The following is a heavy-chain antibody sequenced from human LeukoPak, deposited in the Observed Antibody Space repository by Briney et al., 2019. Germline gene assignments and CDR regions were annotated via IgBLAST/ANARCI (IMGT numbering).Heavy chain of an antibody. CDR3: VKGSAAGRPYYFDY. CDR1: GFTVSSNY. Sequence: PGGSLRLSCAASGFTVSSNYISWVRQAPGKGLEWVSLIYGDDNTYYADSVKGRFTSSTDNSKDTMYLQMNSLRAEDAAVYYCVKGSAAGRPYYFDYWGQGTLVTVSS. J-gene: IGHJ4*02. D-gene: IGHD2-21*01. V-gene: IGHV3-53*01. CDR2: IYGDDNT.